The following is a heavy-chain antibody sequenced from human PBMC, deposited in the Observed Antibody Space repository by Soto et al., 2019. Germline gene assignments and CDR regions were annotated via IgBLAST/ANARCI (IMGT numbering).Heavy chain of an antibody. J-gene: IGHJ5*02. CDR1: GFTFSSYA. D-gene: IGHD3-10*01. Sequence: PGGSLRLSCAASGFTFSSYAMSWVRQAPGKGLEWVSAISGSGGSTYYADSVKGRFTISRDNSKNTLYLQMNSLRAEDTAVYYCAKDGFVRWGVLNWFDPWGQGTLVTVSS. CDR3: AKDGFVRWGVLNWFDP. CDR2: ISGSGGST. V-gene: IGHV3-23*01.